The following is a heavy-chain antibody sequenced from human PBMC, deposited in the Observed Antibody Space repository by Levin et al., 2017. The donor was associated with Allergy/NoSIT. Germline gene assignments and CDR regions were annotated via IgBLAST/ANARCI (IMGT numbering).Heavy chain of an antibody. J-gene: IGHJ2*01. V-gene: IGHV4-34*01. D-gene: IGHD1-26*01. CDR2: IKHSGST. Sequence: KASETLSLTCAVYGGSLSGSYWNWIRQSPGKGPEWIGEIKHSGSTNYNPSLKSRITMSVDRSKNQFSPELNDVTAADTAVYYCAREEWELRRNWYFELWGRGTLVTVSS. CDR1: GGSLSGSY. CDR3: AREEWELRRNWYFEL.